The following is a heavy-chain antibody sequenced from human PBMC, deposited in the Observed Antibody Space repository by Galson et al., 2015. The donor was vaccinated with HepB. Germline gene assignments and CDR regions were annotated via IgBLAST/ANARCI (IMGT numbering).Heavy chain of an antibody. V-gene: IGHV1-2*06. D-gene: IGHD3/OR15-3a*01. Sequence: SCKASGYTLRDYYMHWVRQAPGQGLEWMGRINPKSGGTNYAQKFQGRVTVTRDTSISTVYMELSWLKSDDTAVYYCAKERTPLFGLVHDAFDVWGQGTMVTVSS. CDR2: INPKSGGT. CDR3: AKERTPLFGLVHDAFDV. CDR1: GYTLRDYY. J-gene: IGHJ3*01.